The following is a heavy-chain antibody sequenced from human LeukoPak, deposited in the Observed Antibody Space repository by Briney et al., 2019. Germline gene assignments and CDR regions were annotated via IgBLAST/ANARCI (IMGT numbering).Heavy chain of an antibody. CDR2: IYYSGST. V-gene: IGHV4-59*01. J-gene: IGHJ4*02. CDR3: ASSRSSGWYDY. Sequence: SETLSLTCTVSGGSISSYYWSWIRQPPGKGLEWIGYIYYSGSTNYNPSLQSRVTISVDTSKNQFSLKLSAVTAADTAVYYCASSRSSGWYDYWGQGALVTVSS. CDR1: GGSISSYY. D-gene: IGHD6-19*01.